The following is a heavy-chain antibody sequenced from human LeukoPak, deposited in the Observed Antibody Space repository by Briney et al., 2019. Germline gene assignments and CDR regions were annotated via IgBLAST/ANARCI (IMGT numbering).Heavy chain of an antibody. J-gene: IGHJ3*02. CDR3: ARIRKSNSWYDAFDI. D-gene: IGHD6-13*01. CDR1: GFTFSDYY. V-gene: IGHV3-11*01. Sequence: KPGGSLRLSCAASGFTFSDYYMSWIRQAPGKGLEWVSYISTSGTTIYYADSVKGRFTISRDNAKNSLYLQMNSLRADDTAVYYCARIRKSNSWYDAFDIWGQGTMVTVSS. CDR2: ISTSGTTI.